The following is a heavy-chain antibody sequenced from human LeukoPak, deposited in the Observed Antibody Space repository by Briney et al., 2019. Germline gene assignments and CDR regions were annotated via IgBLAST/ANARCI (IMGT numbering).Heavy chain of an antibody. D-gene: IGHD3-22*01. Sequence: SETLSLTCTVSGGSISSYYWSWIRQPAGKGLEWIGRIYTSGSTNYNPSLKSRVTISVDTSKNQFSLKLSSVTAADTAVYYCAKVPLVYYDSSGYFAFDIWGQGTMVTVSS. CDR1: GGSISSYY. V-gene: IGHV4-4*07. CDR2: IYTSGST. J-gene: IGHJ3*02. CDR3: AKVPLVYYDSSGYFAFDI.